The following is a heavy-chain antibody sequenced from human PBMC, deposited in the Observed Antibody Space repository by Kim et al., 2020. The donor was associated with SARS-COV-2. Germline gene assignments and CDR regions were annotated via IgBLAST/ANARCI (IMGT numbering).Heavy chain of an antibody. J-gene: IGHJ6*03. CDR3: ARARPPSSSSPRVYYYMDV. D-gene: IGHD6-13*01. Sequence: GGSLRLSCAASGFTFSSYSMNWVRQAPGKGLEWVSSISSSSSYIYYADSVKGRFTISRDNAKNSLYLQMNSLRAEDTAVYYCARARPPSSSSPRVYYYMDVWGKATTVTVSS. V-gene: IGHV3-21*01. CDR1: GFTFSSYS. CDR2: ISSSSSYI.